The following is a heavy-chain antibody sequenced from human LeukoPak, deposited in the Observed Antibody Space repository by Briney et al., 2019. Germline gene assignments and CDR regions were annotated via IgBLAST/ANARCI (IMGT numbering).Heavy chain of an antibody. CDR3: ARVEFDGIAAAGSLDY. Sequence: SETLSLTCTVSGYSISSGYYWGWIRQPPGKGLEWIGYIYYSGSTNYNPSLKSRVTISVDTSKNQFSLKVRSVTAADTAVYYCARVEFDGIAAAGSLDYWGQGILVTVSS. V-gene: IGHV4-61*01. CDR1: GYSISSGYY. J-gene: IGHJ4*02. D-gene: IGHD6-13*01. CDR2: IYYSGST.